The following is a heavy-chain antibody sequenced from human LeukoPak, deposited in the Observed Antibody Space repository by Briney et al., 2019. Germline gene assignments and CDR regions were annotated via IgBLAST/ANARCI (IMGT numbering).Heavy chain of an antibody. CDR3: ARVGSEVGATDLEVYYYYGMDV. CDR2: IYYNGRT. D-gene: IGHD1-26*01. J-gene: IGHJ6*02. CDR1: GDSISSGGYY. Sequence: SETLSLTCTVSGDSISSGGYYWSWIRQHPGKGLEWIGYIYYNGRTYYNPSLKSRVTISVDTSKNQFSLKLSSVTAADTAVYYCARVGSEVGATDLEVYYYYGMDVWGQGTTVTVSS. V-gene: IGHV4-31*03.